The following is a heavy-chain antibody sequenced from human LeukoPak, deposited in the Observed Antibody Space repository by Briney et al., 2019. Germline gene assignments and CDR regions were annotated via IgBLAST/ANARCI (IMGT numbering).Heavy chain of an antibody. D-gene: IGHD2-15*01. V-gene: IGHV4-59*08. J-gene: IGHJ3*02. CDR1: GGSISSFF. Sequence: PSETLSLTCTVSGGSISSFFWSWIRQPPGKGLEWIGYIYYTGSTNYNPSLKSRLTISVDMSKNQFSLRLSSVTAADTAVYYCARHLPRTDIGYAFDIWGQGTVVTVSS. CDR2: IYYTGST. CDR3: ARHLPRTDIGYAFDI.